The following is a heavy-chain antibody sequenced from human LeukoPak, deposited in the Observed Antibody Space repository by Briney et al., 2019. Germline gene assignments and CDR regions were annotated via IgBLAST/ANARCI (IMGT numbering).Heavy chain of an antibody. Sequence: GESLRLSCVASGFDISYNYVGWVRQAPGKGLEWVSVIHTGGTTHYADSVKGRFTISKDTSNNTVYLQMNTVRVDDTAVYYCARVWFGYFFQWGQGALVTVSS. CDR1: GFDISYNY. CDR2: IHTGGTT. CDR3: ARVWFGYFFQ. D-gene: IGHD3-10*01. J-gene: IGHJ4*02. V-gene: IGHV3-53*01.